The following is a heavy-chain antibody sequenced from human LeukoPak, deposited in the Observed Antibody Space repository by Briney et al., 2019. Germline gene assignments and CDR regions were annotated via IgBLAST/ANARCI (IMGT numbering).Heavy chain of an antibody. D-gene: IGHD5-12*01. CDR3: ARARIVATIFAFDI. J-gene: IGHJ3*02. Sequence: PSETLSLTCAVYGGSFSGYYWSWIRQPPGKGLEWIGEINHSGSTNYNPSLKSRVTISVDRSKNQFSLKLSSVTAADTAVYYCARARIVATIFAFDIWGQGTMATVSS. CDR1: GGSFSGYY. CDR2: INHSGST. V-gene: IGHV4-34*01.